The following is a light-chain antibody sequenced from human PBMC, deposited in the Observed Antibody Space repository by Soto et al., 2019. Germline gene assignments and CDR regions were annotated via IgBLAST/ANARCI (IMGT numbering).Light chain of an antibody. CDR3: QKYNSAPLP. J-gene: IGKJ4*01. Sequence: DIKMTQSPSSLSASVRDRVSITCRASQGISNYLAWYQHKPGKVPKLLIYAASTLQSGVTSRFSGSGSGTDFPLTISSLQPEDLATYYCQKYNSAPLPFGGGTKVEIK. CDR1: QGISNY. V-gene: IGKV1-27*01. CDR2: AAS.